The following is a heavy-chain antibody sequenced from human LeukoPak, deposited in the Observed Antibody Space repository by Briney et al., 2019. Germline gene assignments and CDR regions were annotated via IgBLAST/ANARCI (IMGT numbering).Heavy chain of an antibody. D-gene: IGHD2-21*02. J-gene: IGHJ4*02. Sequence: ASVKVSCKASGYTFTGYYMHWVRQAPGQGLEWMGWINPNSGGTNYAQKIQGRVTMTRDTSISTAYMELSRLRSDDTAVYYCARGDSPAYCGGDCSPTYDYFDYWGQGTLVTVSS. CDR2: INPNSGGT. V-gene: IGHV1-2*02. CDR3: ARGDSPAYCGGDCSPTYDYFDY. CDR1: GYTFTGYY.